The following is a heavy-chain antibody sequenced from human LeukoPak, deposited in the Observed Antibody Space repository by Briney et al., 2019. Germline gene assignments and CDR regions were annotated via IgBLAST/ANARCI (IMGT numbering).Heavy chain of an antibody. Sequence: GESLKISCKGSGYSFTSYWMGWVRQMPGKGLEWMGIIYPGDSDTRYSPSLQGQVTISADKSISTAYLQWSSLKASDTVMYYCARLVPSYYGSGSGYFDYWGQGTLVTVSS. CDR1: GYSFTSYW. CDR3: ARLVPSYYGSGSGYFDY. V-gene: IGHV5-51*01. CDR2: IYPGDSDT. D-gene: IGHD3-10*01. J-gene: IGHJ4*02.